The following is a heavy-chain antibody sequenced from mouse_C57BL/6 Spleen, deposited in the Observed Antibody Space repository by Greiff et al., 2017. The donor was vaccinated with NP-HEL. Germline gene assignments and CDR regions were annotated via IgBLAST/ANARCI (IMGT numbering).Heavy chain of an antibody. CDR2: IHPSDSDT. V-gene: IGHV1-74*01. D-gene: IGHD2-3*01. CDR3: AIHDGYSYWYFDV. CDR1: GYTFTSYW. J-gene: IGHJ1*03. Sequence: VQLQQPGAELVKPGASVKVSCKASGYTFTSYWMHWVKQRPGQGLEWIGRIHPSDSDTNYNQKFKGKATLTVDKSSSTAYMQLSSLTSEDSAVYYCAIHDGYSYWYFDVWGTGTTVTVSS.